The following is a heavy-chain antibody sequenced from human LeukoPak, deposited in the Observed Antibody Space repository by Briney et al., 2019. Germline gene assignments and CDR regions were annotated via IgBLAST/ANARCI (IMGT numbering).Heavy chain of an antibody. D-gene: IGHD3-9*01. Sequence: GGSLRLSCAASGFIFSDYWMSWVRQAPGKGLEWVANIKQDGSEKNYVDSVKGRFTISRDNAKNSLYLQLNSLRVDDTAVYYCARDQNYDILTHGFAFDIWGQGTMVTVSS. J-gene: IGHJ3*02. CDR3: ARDQNYDILTHGFAFDI. CDR1: GFIFSDYW. CDR2: IKQDGSEK. V-gene: IGHV3-7*03.